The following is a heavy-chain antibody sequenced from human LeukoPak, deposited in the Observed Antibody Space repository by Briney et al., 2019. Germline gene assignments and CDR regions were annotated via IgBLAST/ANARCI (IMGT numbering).Heavy chain of an antibody. Sequence: PSQTLSLTCVVSGDSVSSNSAAWNWIRQSPSRDLEWLGRTYYRSKWYNDYAVSVSGRLTISPDTSKNQFSLQLNSMTPEDTAVYYCARDITGRQDYWGQGTQVTVSS. CDR3: ARDITGRQDY. V-gene: IGHV6-1*01. CDR2: TYYRSKWYN. CDR1: GDSVSSNSAA. J-gene: IGHJ4*02. D-gene: IGHD1-1*01.